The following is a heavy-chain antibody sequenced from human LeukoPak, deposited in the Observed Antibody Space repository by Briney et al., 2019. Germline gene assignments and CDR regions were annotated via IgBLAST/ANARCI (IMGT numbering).Heavy chain of an antibody. V-gene: IGHV4-34*01. J-gene: IGHJ4*02. Sequence: KPSETLSLTCAVYGGSFSGYYWSWIRQPPGKGLEWIGEINHSGSTNYNPSLKSRVTISVDTSKNQFSLKLSSVTAADTAVYYCARVKRKYCSGGSCYSSGWYFDYWGQGTLVTVSS. CDR3: ARVKRKYCSGGSCYSSGWYFDY. D-gene: IGHD2-15*01. CDR1: GGSFSGYY. CDR2: INHSGST.